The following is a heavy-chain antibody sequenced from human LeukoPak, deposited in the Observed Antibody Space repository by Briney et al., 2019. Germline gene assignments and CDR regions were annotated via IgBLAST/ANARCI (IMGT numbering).Heavy chain of an antibody. CDR2: ISAYNGNT. CDR3: ARAAGVPAAISSDY. D-gene: IGHD2-2*01. V-gene: IGHV1-18*04. J-gene: IGHJ4*02. CDR1: GYTFTSYG. Sequence: ASVKVSCMASGYTFTSYGSSWVRQAPGQGLEWMGWISAYNGNTNYAQKLQGRVTMTTDTSTSTAYMELRSLRSDDTAVYYCARAAGVPAAISSDYWGQGTLVTVSS.